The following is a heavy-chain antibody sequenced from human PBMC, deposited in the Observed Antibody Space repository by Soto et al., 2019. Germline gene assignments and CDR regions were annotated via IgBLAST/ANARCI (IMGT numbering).Heavy chain of an antibody. J-gene: IGHJ4*02. D-gene: IGHD5-18*01. CDR3: ARYVDTAMEYYFDY. V-gene: IGHV3-33*01. CDR2: IWYDGSNK. CDR1: GFTFSSYG. Sequence: TVGSLRLSCAASGFTFSSYGMHWVRQAPGKGLEWVAVIWYDGSNKYYADSVKGRFTISRDNSKNTLYLQMNSLRAEDTAVYYCARYVDTAMEYYFDYWGQGTLVTVSS.